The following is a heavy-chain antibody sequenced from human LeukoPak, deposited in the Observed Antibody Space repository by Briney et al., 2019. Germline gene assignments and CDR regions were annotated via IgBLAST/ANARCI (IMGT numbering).Heavy chain of an antibody. CDR3: ARGLRPVDY. V-gene: IGHV3-74*01. Sequence: GGSLRLSCAASGFTFSNYWMHWVRHGPGKGLVWVSSIYTDGTITRYADSVKGRFTISRDNAENTLHLQMDNLRAEDTAVYYCARGLRPVDYWGQGTLVTVSS. J-gene: IGHJ4*02. D-gene: IGHD4-17*01. CDR2: IYTDGTIT. CDR1: GFTFSNYW.